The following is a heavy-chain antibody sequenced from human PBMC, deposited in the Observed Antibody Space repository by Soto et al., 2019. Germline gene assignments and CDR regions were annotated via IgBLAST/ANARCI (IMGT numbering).Heavy chain of an antibody. V-gene: IGHV3-11*06. CDR3: TTVHFYGLDV. J-gene: IGHJ6*02. Sequence: NPGGSLRLSCAASGITFSDHYMSWIRQAPGKGLEWVSYISGSGTYTNHADSVKGRFTISRDNAKNSLYLQMNSLRAEDTAVYYCTTVHFYGLDVWGQGTTVTVSS. CDR2: ISGSGTYT. D-gene: IGHD1-1*01. CDR1: GITFSDHY.